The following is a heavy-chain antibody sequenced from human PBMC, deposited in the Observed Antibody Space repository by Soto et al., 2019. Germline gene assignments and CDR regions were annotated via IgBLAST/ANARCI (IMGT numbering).Heavy chain of an antibody. CDR1: GYIFTNYW. CDR2: VNPDDSTT. J-gene: IGHJ5*02. CDR3: ARIYCTTTTCDSWFDP. V-gene: IGHV5-51*01. D-gene: IGHD2-2*01. Sequence: PGESLKISCEGSGYIFTNYWIGWVRQMPGKGLEWMGIVNPDDSTTTYSQSFQGQVIISADKATSTAYLQWSSLKASDTAMYFCARIYCTTTTCDSWFDPWGQGTLVTVSS.